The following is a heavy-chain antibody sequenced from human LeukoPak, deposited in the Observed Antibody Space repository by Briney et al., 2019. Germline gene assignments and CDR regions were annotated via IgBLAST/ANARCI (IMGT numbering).Heavy chain of an antibody. Sequence: SETLSLTCTVSGGSISSYYWSWIRQPAGKGLEWIGRIYTSGSTNYNPSLKSRVTMSVDTSKNQFSLKLSSVTAADTAVYYCARDWSDCSSTSCYTVNWFDPWGQGTLATVSS. J-gene: IGHJ5*02. CDR1: GGSISSYY. CDR3: ARDWSDCSSTSCYTVNWFDP. D-gene: IGHD2-2*02. CDR2: IYTSGST. V-gene: IGHV4-4*07.